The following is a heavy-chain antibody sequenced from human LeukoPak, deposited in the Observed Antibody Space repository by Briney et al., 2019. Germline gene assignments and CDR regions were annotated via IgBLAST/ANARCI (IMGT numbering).Heavy chain of an antibody. J-gene: IGHJ4*02. Sequence: SGGSLRLSCAASGFTFSSYWMSWVRQAPGKGLEWVANIKQDGSEKYYVDSVKGRFTISRDNSKNTLYLQMNSLRAEDTAVYYCAKDPIDIAAAEVDYWGQGTLVTVSS. CDR2: IKQDGSEK. V-gene: IGHV3-7*03. CDR3: AKDPIDIAAAEVDY. CDR1: GFTFSSYW. D-gene: IGHD6-13*01.